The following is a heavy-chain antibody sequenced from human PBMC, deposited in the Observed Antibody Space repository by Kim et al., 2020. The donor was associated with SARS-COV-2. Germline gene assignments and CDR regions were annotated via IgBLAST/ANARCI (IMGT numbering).Heavy chain of an antibody. Sequence: TTDYAAPVKGRFTISRDDSKNTLYLQMNSLKTEDTAVYYCTTDVYSSSWTGGYWGQGTLVTVSS. J-gene: IGHJ4*02. V-gene: IGHV3-15*01. D-gene: IGHD6-13*01. CDR3: TTDVYSSSWTGGY. CDR2: TT.